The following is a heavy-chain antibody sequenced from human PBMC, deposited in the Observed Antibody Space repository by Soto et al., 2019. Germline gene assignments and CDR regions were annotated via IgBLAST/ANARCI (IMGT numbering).Heavy chain of an antibody. V-gene: IGHV1-69*08. CDR3: ARDQDMWSSGWYYYY. D-gene: IGHD6-19*01. CDR2: FIPILGIA. J-gene: IGHJ4*02. CDR1: GGTFSSYT. Sequence: QVQLVQSGAEVKKPGSSVKVSCKASGGTFSSYTVTWVRQAPGQGLEWMGRFIPILGIANYAQKFQGRVTITADKSTSTAYMELSSLRSEDTAVYYCARDQDMWSSGWYYYYWGQGTLVTVSS.